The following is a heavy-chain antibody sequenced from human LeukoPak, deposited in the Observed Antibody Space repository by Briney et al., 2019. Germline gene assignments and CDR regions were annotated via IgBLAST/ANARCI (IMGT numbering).Heavy chain of an antibody. CDR2: IYTNGRT. Sequence: SETLSLTCTVSGGSISSYYWSWIRQPAGKGLEWIGRIYTNGRTNYNPSLKSRVTMSVDTSKNQFSLKLSSVTAADTAVYYCARGRGDSSAYQPVDYWGQGTLVTVSS. D-gene: IGHD3-22*01. J-gene: IGHJ4*02. CDR3: ARGRGDSSAYQPVDY. V-gene: IGHV4-4*07. CDR1: GGSISSYY.